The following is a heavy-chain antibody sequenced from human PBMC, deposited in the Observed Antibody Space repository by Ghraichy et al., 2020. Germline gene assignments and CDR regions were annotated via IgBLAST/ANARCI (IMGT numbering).Heavy chain of an antibody. V-gene: IGHV4-34*01. CDR2: INHSGST. D-gene: IGHD2/OR15-2a*01. Sequence: SETLSLTCAVYGGSFSGYYWSWIRQPPGKGLEWIGEINHSGSTNYNPSLKSRVTISVDTSKNQFSLKLSSVTAADTAVYYCARGRRSRFRYYFDYWGQGTLVTVSS. CDR1: GGSFSGYY. J-gene: IGHJ4*02. CDR3: ARGRRSRFRYYFDY.